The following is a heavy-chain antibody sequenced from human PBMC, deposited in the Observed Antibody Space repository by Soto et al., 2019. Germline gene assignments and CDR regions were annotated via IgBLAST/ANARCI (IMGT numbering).Heavy chain of an antibody. D-gene: IGHD6-19*01. J-gene: IGHJ4*02. CDR3: SGDFVYSSGWHDHRANFDY. CDR2: ISSSSSYI. CDR1: GFTFSSYS. Sequence: GGSLRLSCAASGFTFSSYSMNWVRQAPGKGLEWVSSISSSSSYIYYADSVKGRFTISRDNAKNSLYLQMNSLRAEDTAVYYCSGDFVYSSGWHDHRANFDYLGQGTLGTGSS. V-gene: IGHV3-21*01.